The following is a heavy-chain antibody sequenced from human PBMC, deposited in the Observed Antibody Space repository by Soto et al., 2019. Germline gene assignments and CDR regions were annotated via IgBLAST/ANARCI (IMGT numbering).Heavy chain of an antibody. Sequence: SVNVSCKXSGGTFSSYAISWVRQAPGQGLEWMGGIIPIFGTANYAQKFQGRVTITADESTSTAYMELSSLRSEDTAVYYCASSFIVVVVAAHYYYGMDVWGQGTTVTVS. J-gene: IGHJ6*02. CDR2: IIPIFGTA. D-gene: IGHD2-15*01. CDR1: GGTFSSYA. V-gene: IGHV1-69*13. CDR3: ASSFIVVVVAAHYYYGMDV.